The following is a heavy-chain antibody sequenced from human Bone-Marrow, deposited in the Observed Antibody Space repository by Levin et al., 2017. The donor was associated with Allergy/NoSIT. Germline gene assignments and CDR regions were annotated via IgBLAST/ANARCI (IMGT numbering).Heavy chain of an antibody. D-gene: IGHD2-2*01. Sequence: GGSLRLSCAASGFTFSNYVMHWVRLAPGKGLESVAAISFDGSNKYYTDSLQGRFTVSRDNSKNTLYLQMNSLRAEDTAVYACARDQGFASFRGLDYWGQGTLVAVSS. V-gene: IGHV3-30-3*01. CDR3: ARDQGFASFRGLDY. J-gene: IGHJ4*02. CDR1: GFTFSNYV. CDR2: ISFDGSNK.